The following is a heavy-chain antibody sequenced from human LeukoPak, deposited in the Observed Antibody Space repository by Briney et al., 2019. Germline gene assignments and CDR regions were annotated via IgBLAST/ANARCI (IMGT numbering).Heavy chain of an antibody. CDR2: XYYSXNX. CDR3: ASSSGSYGWVGY. V-gene: IGHV4-28*01. CDR1: XXXXXXXXX. D-gene: IGHD1-26*01. Sequence: SETLSLTCAVXXXXXXXXXXXXWXXXXXXXXLXXXXYXYYSXNXYYXPSLXSXVTVSVDTSKNQFSLKLSSVTAXDTAVYYCASSSGSYGWVGYWGQGTLVTVSS. J-gene: IGHJ4*02.